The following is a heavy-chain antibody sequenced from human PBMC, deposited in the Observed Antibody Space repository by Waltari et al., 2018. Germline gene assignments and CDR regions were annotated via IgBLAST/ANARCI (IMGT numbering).Heavy chain of an antibody. Sequence: EVQLVESGGGLVQPGGSLRLSCAASGFTFSSYAMSWVRQAPGKGLEWVSAISVSVGSTYYADSVKGRFTTSRDNSKNTLYLQMNSLRAEDTAVYYCAKRRGIVVPGDYFDYWGQGTLVTVSS. D-gene: IGHD2-2*01. J-gene: IGHJ4*02. CDR1: GFTFSSYA. CDR2: ISVSVGST. V-gene: IGHV3-23*04. CDR3: AKRRGIVVPGDYFDY.